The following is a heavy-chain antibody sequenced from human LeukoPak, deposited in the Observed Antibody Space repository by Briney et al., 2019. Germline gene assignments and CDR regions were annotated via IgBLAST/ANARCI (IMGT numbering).Heavy chain of an antibody. CDR1: GYSFTGHY. Sequence: ASVKGYCKASGYSFTGHYIHWVRQPPGQGLEWMGWINPHSGATNYAQKIQGRVTMTRDTSISTAYMELSSLRSDDTAMYYCARVRVGATGSLDVFNLWGQGTMVTVSS. J-gene: IGHJ3*01. D-gene: IGHD1-26*01. CDR3: ARVRVGATGSLDVFNL. CDR2: INPHSGAT. V-gene: IGHV1-2*02.